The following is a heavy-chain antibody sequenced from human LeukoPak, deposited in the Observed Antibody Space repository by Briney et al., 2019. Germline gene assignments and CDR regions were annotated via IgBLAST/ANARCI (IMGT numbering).Heavy chain of an antibody. V-gene: IGHV3-7*01. D-gene: IGHD3-22*01. CDR2: IKQDGSEK. J-gene: IGHJ4*02. CDR3: ARVQGSSGYYYQYYFDY. CDR1: GFTFSSYW. Sequence: GGSLRLSCAASGFTFSSYWMSWVRQAPGKGLEWVANIKQDGSEKYYVDSVKGRFTISRDNAKNSLYLQMNSLRAEDTAVYYCARVQGSSGYYYQYYFDYRGQGTLVTVSS.